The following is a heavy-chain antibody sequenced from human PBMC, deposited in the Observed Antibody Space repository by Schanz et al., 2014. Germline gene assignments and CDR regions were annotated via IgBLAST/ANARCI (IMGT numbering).Heavy chain of an antibody. CDR2: IFHSGTT. V-gene: IGHV4-4*02. CDR1: GGSISSGVW. Sequence: QVQLQESGPGLVKPSGTLSLTCVVSGGSISSGVWWTWARQSPGKGLEWIGEIFHSGTTNYNPSLGSRVTISVEKSKNHFSLILSSMTAADTAVYYCTRSTLWSYDVWGRGTMVIVSS. CDR3: TRSTLWSYDV. D-gene: IGHD2-21*01. J-gene: IGHJ3*01.